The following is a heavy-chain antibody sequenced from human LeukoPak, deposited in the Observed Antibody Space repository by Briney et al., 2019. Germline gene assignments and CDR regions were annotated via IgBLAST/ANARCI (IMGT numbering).Heavy chain of an antibody. Sequence: SETLSLTCTVSGGSISSSSYYWGWIRQPPGKGLEWIGSIYYSGSTYYNPSLKSRVTISVDTSKNRFSLKLSSVTAADTAVYYCARKYSSRSYFDYWGQGTLVTVSS. J-gene: IGHJ4*02. V-gene: IGHV4-39*07. CDR3: ARKYSSRSYFDY. D-gene: IGHD6-13*01. CDR1: GGSISSSSYY. CDR2: IYYSGST.